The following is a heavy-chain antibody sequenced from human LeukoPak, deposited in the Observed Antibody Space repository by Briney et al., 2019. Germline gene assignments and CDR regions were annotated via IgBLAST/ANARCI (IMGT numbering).Heavy chain of an antibody. J-gene: IGHJ6*02. V-gene: IGHV1-69*04. Sequence: SVKVSCKASGGTFSSYAISWVRQAPGQGLEWMGRIIPILGIANYAQKFQGRVTITADKSTSTACMELSSLRSEDTAVYYCARDYYDSSGTNYYYYGMDVWGQGTTVTVSS. CDR2: IIPILGIA. CDR3: ARDYYDSSGTNYYYYGMDV. CDR1: GGTFSSYA. D-gene: IGHD3-22*01.